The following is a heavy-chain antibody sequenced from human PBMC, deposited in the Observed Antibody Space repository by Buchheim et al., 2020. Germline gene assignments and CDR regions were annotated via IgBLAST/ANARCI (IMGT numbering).Heavy chain of an antibody. CDR1: GGSFSDYY. J-gene: IGHJ5*02. Sequence: QVQLQQWGAGMLKPSETLSLTCAVYGGSFSDYYWSWIRQPPGKGLEWIGEINHSGGTNYNPSLKSRVTMSVDTSKNQLPLNLIFVTAADTAVYYCARAGSSWYNYFDLWGQGTL. CDR3: ARAGSSWYNYFDL. D-gene: IGHD6-13*01. CDR2: INHSGGT. V-gene: IGHV4-34*01.